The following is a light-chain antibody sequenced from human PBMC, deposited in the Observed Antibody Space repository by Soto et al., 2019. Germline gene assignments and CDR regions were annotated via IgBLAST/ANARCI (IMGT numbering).Light chain of an antibody. V-gene: IGKV3-15*01. CDR1: QSISSN. Sequence: VMTQSPATLSVSPGERATLSCRASQSISSNLAWYQQKPCQAPRLRMFRTSSRATGIPATFSGSGSGTEFTLTISSLQSEDFAIYYCQQYDNWPSVTFGGGTKVDIK. CDR2: RTS. J-gene: IGKJ4*01. CDR3: QQYDNWPSVT.